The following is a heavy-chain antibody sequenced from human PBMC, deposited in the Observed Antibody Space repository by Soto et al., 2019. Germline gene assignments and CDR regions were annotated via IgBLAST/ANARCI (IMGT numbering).Heavy chain of an antibody. Sequence: GESLKISCKGSGYSFSRYWIGWVRQIPGKGLEWLGIIYPGDSEIRYSPSFQGQVTISADKSISTAYLPWSSLKASDTAIYYCARRRGSGSDYYYNYGMGGFGQGTT. CDR1: GYSFSRYW. V-gene: IGHV5-51*01. J-gene: IGHJ6*01. CDR3: ARRRGSGSDYYYNYGMGG. CDR2: IYPGDSEI. D-gene: IGHD1-26*01.